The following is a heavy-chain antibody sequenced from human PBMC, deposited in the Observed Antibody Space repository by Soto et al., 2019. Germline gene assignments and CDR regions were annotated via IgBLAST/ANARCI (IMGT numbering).Heavy chain of an antibody. CDR1: GYTLTELS. Sequence: GASVKVSCKVSGYTLTELSMHWVRQAPGKGLEWMGGFDPEDGETIYAQKFQGRVTMTEDTSTDTAYMELSSLRSEDTTVYYCATADEVGGSYDYWGQGTLVTVSS. D-gene: IGHD1-26*01. V-gene: IGHV1-24*01. CDR2: FDPEDGET. J-gene: IGHJ4*02. CDR3: ATADEVGGSYDY.